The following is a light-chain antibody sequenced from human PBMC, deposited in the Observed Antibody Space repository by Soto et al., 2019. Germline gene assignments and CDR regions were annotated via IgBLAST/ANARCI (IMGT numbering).Light chain of an antibody. V-gene: IGKV3-11*01. CDR1: QNVANY. J-gene: IGKJ5*01. CDR2: DAS. CDR3: QQRSDSIT. Sequence: IVLTQSPATRSLSPVGRAALSCRASQNVANYLAWFQQRPGQTPRLLIYDASTRAPGIPARFSGRGSGADFTLTISSLEPEDFAVYYCQQRSDSITFGQGTRLEI.